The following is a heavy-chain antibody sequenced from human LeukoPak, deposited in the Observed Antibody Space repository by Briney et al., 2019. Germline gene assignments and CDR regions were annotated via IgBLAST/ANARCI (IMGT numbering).Heavy chain of an antibody. CDR1: GYTFTNYD. D-gene: IGHD1-26*01. Sequence: GASVKVSCKASGYTFTNYDLNWVRQATGQGLEWMGWMNPNSGNTGYAQKFQGRVTINRNTSISTAYMELSSLRSEDTAVYYCARGSSGGWDDAFDIWGQGAMVTVSS. J-gene: IGHJ3*02. CDR3: ARGSSGGWDDAFDI. V-gene: IGHV1-8*03. CDR2: MNPNSGNT.